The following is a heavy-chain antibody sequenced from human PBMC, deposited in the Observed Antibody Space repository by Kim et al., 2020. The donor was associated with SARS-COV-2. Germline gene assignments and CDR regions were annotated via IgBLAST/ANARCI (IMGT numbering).Heavy chain of an antibody. CDR2: INHSGST. D-gene: IGHD3-10*01. V-gene: IGHV4-34*01. Sequence: SETLSLTCAVYGGSFSGYYWSWIRQPPGKGLEWIGEINHSGSTNYNPSLKSRVTISVDTSKNQFSLKLSSVTAADTAVYYCARSPRLYDYYGSGSYYRSYGMDVWGQGTTVTVSS. J-gene: IGHJ6*02. CDR3: ARSPRLYDYYGSGSYYRSYGMDV. CDR1: GGSFSGYY.